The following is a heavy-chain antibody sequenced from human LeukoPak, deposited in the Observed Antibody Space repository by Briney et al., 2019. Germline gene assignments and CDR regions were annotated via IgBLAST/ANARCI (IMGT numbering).Heavy chain of an antibody. Sequence: SETLSLTCAVYGGSFSGYYWSWIRQPPGKGLEWIGEINHSGSTNYNPSLKSRVTISVDTSKNQFSLKLSSVTAADTAVYYCARVSSSGYRRWGQGTLATVSS. D-gene: IGHD3-22*01. J-gene: IGHJ4*02. CDR3: ARVSSSGYRR. CDR1: GGSFSGYY. V-gene: IGHV4-34*01. CDR2: INHSGST.